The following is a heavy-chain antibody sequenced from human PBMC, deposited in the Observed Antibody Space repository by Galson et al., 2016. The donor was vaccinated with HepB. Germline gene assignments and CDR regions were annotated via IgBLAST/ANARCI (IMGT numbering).Heavy chain of an antibody. J-gene: IGHJ2*01. CDR2: IATAAHT. Sequence: SLRLSCAASGFTFSRYVMHWGRQATGTGLAWVSTIATAAHTYYPGSVTGRFTLSRENAKNSFYLQMNSLRAGYTAVYYCVRVAARPGDWYFHLRGRGTLITVSS. D-gene: IGHD6-6*01. CDR1: GFTFSRYV. V-gene: IGHV3-13*04. CDR3: VRVAARPGDWYFHL.